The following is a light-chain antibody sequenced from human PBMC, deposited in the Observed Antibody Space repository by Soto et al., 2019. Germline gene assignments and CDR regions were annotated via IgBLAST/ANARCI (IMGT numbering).Light chain of an antibody. V-gene: IGKV1-5*01. CDR2: DAS. Sequence: DIALSQSPSTLSASVGDRVSIACRASQSISNWLAWYQQKPGKPPKLLILDASSLESGVPSRFSGSGSGTEFTLTITSLQPKDSATYYCQQYNRYSSWTFGQGTKVDIK. CDR1: QSISNW. CDR3: QQYNRYSSWT. J-gene: IGKJ1*01.